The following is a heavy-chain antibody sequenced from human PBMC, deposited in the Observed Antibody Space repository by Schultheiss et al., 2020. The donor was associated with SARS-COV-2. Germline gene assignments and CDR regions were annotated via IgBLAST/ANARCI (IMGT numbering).Heavy chain of an antibody. J-gene: IGHJ4*02. Sequence: GGSLRLSCAASGFTVSSNYMSWVRQAPGKGLEWVSVIYSGGSTYYADSVKGRFTISRDNSKNTLYLQMNSLRAEDTAVYYCAKETAVAGTHYWGQGTLVTVSS. V-gene: IGHV3-53*01. CDR1: GFTVSSNY. CDR3: AKETAVAGTHY. CDR2: IYSGGST. D-gene: IGHD6-19*01.